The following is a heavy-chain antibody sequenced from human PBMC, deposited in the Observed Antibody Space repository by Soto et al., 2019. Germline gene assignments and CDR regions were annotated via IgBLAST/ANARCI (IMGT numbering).Heavy chain of an antibody. V-gene: IGHV1-69*13. CDR3: ARPYCSGGSCYSVFLGMDV. D-gene: IGHD2-15*01. Sequence: ASVKVSCKASGGTFSSYAISWVRQAPGQGLEWMGGIIPIFGTANYAQKFQGRVTITADESTSTAYMELSSLRSEDTAVYYCARPYCSGGSCYSVFLGMDVWGQGTTVTVSS. J-gene: IGHJ6*02. CDR2: IIPIFGTA. CDR1: GGTFSSYA.